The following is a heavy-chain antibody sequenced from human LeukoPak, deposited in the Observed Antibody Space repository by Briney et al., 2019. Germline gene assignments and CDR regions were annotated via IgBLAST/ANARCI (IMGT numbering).Heavy chain of an antibody. Sequence: GGSLRLSCPASGFTFSNYAMTCVRQAPGKGLEWVSPITAGGGTTNYADSVKGRLTTSRDNSKNMLYLQKDSLRAEDTAIYYCAKYSESTTRCVEYFDSWGQGTLVTVSS. CDR1: GFTFSNYA. D-gene: IGHD2/OR15-2a*01. CDR3: AKYSESTTRCVEYFDS. V-gene: IGHV3-23*01. J-gene: IGHJ4*02. CDR2: ITAGGGTT.